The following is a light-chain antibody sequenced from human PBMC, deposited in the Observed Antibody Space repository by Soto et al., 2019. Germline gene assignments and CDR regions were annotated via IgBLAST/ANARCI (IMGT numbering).Light chain of an antibody. CDR3: LQHSNYPRT. V-gene: IGKV1-17*01. CDR1: QGIRSD. CDR2: SAS. Sequence: DIQMTQSPSSLSASVGDRVTITCRASQGIRSDVGWFQQKPGKAPKRLIYSASSLQSGVPSSFSGSGSGTEFTLTISSLQPEDFATYYSLQHSNYPRTCGHGTKVEVK. J-gene: IGKJ1*01.